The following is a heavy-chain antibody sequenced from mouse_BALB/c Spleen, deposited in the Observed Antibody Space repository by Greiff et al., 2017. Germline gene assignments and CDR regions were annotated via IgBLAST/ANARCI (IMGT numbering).Heavy chain of an antibody. CDR1: GFTFSSYG. Sequence: EVQLQESGGDLVKPGGSLKLSCAASGFTFSSYGMSWVRQTPDKRLEWVATISSGGSYTYYPDSVKGRFTISRDNAKNTLYLQMSSLKSEDTAMYYCARGGSWDGGAMDYWGQGTSVTVSS. CDR3: ARGGSWDGGAMDY. CDR2: ISSGGSYT. J-gene: IGHJ4*01. V-gene: IGHV5-6*01. D-gene: IGHD4-1*01.